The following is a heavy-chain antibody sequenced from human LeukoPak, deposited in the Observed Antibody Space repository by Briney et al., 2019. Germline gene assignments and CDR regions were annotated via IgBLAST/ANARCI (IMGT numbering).Heavy chain of an antibody. D-gene: IGHD3-22*01. CDR3: TRDPYDSGDRSYGAFDI. V-gene: IGHV3-7*01. J-gene: IGHJ3*02. Sequence: GGSLRLSCAASGFTFSSYWMSWVRQAPGKGLEWVANIKTDGSENAYVDSVKGRFTVSRDNAKNSLFLQMDSLRAEDTAVYYCTRDPYDSGDRSYGAFDIWGQGTVVTVSS. CDR1: GFTFSSYW. CDR2: IKTDGSEN.